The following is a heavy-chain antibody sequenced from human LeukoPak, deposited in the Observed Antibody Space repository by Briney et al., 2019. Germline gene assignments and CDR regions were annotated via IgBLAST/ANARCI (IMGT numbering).Heavy chain of an antibody. D-gene: IGHD4-17*01. CDR3: ARGIESYGDYGY. Sequence: PSETLSLTCTVSGGSISGSYWSWIRQPPGKGLEWIAYMYNSGSTNYNPSLKSRVAISIDTSKNQFSLKLSSLTAADTAIYYCARGIESYGDYGYWGQGILVTVSS. V-gene: IGHV4-59*01. CDR1: GGSISGSY. CDR2: MYNSGST. J-gene: IGHJ4*02.